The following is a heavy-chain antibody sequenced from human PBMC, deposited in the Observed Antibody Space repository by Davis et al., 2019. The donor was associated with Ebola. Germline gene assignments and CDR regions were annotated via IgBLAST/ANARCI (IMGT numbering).Heavy chain of an antibody. CDR1: GYTFTGYY. V-gene: IGHV1-2*02. Sequence: ASVKVSCKASGYTFTGYYMHWVRQAPGQGLEWMGWINPNSGGTNYAQKLQGRVTMTTDTSTSTAYMELRSLRSDDTAVYYCARDITMVQGGWLDPWGQGTLVTVSS. CDR3: ARDITMVQGGWLDP. J-gene: IGHJ5*02. CDR2: INPNSGGT. D-gene: IGHD3-10*01.